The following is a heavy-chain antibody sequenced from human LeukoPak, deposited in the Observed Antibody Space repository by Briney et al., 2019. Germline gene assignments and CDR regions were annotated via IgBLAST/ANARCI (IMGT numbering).Heavy chain of an antibody. D-gene: IGHD2-2*01. CDR2: INPNTGGR. Sequence: ASVTVSCTTSGYTFTDFYLHWVRQAPGQGLEWMGWINPNTGGRNFAQKFQARVTVTRDTSLRTAYMELSSLKSDDTAMYYCARGGKGYHLLSLGYWGQGTLVTVSS. V-gene: IGHV1-2*02. CDR3: ARGGKGYHLLSLGY. CDR1: GYTFTDFY. J-gene: IGHJ4*02.